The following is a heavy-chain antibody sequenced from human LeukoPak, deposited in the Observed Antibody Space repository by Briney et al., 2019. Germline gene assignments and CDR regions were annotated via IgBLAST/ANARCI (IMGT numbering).Heavy chain of an antibody. Sequence: ASVKVSCKASGGTFSSYAISWVRQAPGQGLEWMGGIIPIFGTANYAQKFQGRVTITADESTSTAYMELSSLRSEDTAVYYCARGRDRYGSGSYIDYYYMDVWGKGTTVTISS. CDR2: IIPIFGTA. D-gene: IGHD3-10*01. CDR3: ARGRDRYGSGSYIDYYYMDV. V-gene: IGHV1-69*13. CDR1: GGTFSSYA. J-gene: IGHJ6*03.